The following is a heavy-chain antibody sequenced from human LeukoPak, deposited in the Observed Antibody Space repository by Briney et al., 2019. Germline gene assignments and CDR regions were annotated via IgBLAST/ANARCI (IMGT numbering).Heavy chain of an antibody. D-gene: IGHD3-10*01. J-gene: IGHJ4*02. Sequence: SETLSLTCTVSGGSISGSSYYWGWIRQPPGKGLEWIGSIYYSGSTYYNPSLKSRVTISVDTSKNQFSLKLSSVTAADTAVYYCARGLPDYYGSGSYYSWGQGTLVTVSS. CDR1: GGSISGSSYY. V-gene: IGHV4-39*07. CDR2: IYYSGST. CDR3: ARGLPDYYGSGSYYS.